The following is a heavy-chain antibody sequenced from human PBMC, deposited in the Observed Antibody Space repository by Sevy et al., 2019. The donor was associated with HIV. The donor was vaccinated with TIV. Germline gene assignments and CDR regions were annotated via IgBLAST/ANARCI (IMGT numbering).Heavy chain of an antibody. CDR1: GFSFSDYY. CDR2: ISSGSRYQ. D-gene: IGHD6-13*01. V-gene: IGHV3-11*06. CDR3: ARVRVVAADYYFDY. Sequence: GGSLRLSCAASGFSFSDYYMTWIRQAPGKGLEWVSYISSGSRYQNYADSVRGRLAISRDNAENSLYLQMSSLRAEDTAVYYCARVRVVAADYYFDYWGQGTLVTVSS. J-gene: IGHJ4*02.